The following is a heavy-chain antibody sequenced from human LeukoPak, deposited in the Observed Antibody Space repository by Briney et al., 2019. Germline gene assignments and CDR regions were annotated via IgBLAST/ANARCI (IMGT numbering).Heavy chain of an antibody. CDR3: ARVQLERAYYYYYGMDV. V-gene: IGHV1-2*02. CDR1: GYTFTGYY. CDR2: INPNSGGT. J-gene: IGHJ6*02. Sequence: ASVKVSSKASGYTFTGYYMHWVRQAPGQGLEWMGWINPNSGGTNYAQKFQGRVTMTRDTSISTAYMELSRLRSDDTAVYYCARVQLERAYYYYYGMDVWGQGTTVTVPS. D-gene: IGHD1-1*01.